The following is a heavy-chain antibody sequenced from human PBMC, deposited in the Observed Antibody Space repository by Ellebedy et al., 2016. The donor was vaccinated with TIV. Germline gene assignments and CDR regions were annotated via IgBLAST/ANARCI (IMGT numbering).Heavy chain of an antibody. CDR3: ARVRFGDTAVDY. V-gene: IGHV3-13*01. D-gene: IGHD2-21*01. CDR1: GFTFSSYD. Sequence: GGSLRLSCAASGFTFSSYDMRWVRQGTGKGLEWVSAIGTAGDTYYPGSVKGRFTISRENAKKSLYLQITSLRAEDTAVYYCARVRFGDTAVDYWGQGTLVTVSS. J-gene: IGHJ4*03. CDR2: IGTAGDT.